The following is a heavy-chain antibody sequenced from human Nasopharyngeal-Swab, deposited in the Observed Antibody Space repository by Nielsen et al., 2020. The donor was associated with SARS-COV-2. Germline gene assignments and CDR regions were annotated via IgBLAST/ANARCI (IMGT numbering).Heavy chain of an antibody. V-gene: IGHV3-30*18. J-gene: IGHJ4*02. D-gene: IGHD4-17*01. Sequence: SLNTSCAASGFTFSSTGMQWVRQAPGKGLEWVAVISYDGSNKYYADSVKGRFTISRDNSKNTQYLQMNSLRAEDTAVYHCAKDYGGYLGYWGQGTLVTVSA. CDR2: ISYDGSNK. CDR3: AKDYGGYLGY. CDR1: GFTFSSTG.